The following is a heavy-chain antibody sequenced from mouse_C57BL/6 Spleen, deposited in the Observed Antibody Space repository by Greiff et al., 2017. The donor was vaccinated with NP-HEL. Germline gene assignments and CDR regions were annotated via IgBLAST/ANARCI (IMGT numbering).Heavy chain of an antibody. D-gene: IGHD4-1*01. Sequence: EVKLVESGGGLVKPGGSLKLSCAASGFTFSSYAMSWVRQTPEKRLEWVATISDGGSYTYYPDNVKGRFTISRDNAKNNLYLQMSHLKSEDTAMYYCARDSANWPFAYWGQGTLVTVSA. CDR1: GFTFSSYA. CDR2: ISDGGSYT. J-gene: IGHJ3*01. V-gene: IGHV5-4*01. CDR3: ARDSANWPFAY.